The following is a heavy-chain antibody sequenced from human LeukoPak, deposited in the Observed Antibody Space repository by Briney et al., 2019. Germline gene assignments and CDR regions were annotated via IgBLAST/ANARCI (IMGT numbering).Heavy chain of an antibody. CDR2: ISSSSSYI. CDR1: GFTFSSYN. D-gene: IGHD3-10*01. J-gene: IGHJ6*03. Sequence: GGSLRLSCAASGFTFSSYNMNWVRQAPGKGLEWVSSISSSSSYIYHADSVKGRFTISRDNAKKSLYLQMNSLRAEDTAVYYCARSELGYNYYYMDVWGKGTTVTISS. V-gene: IGHV3-21*01. CDR3: ARSELGYNYYYMDV.